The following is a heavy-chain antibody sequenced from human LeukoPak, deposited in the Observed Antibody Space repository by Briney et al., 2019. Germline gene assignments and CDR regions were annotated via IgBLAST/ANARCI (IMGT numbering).Heavy chain of an antibody. CDR3: ARGLSLVTPADY. CDR2: IYYSGST. CDR1: GGSISSYY. V-gene: IGHV4-59*01. D-gene: IGHD4-23*01. Sequence: SETLSLTCTVSGGSISSYYWSWIRQPPGKGLEWIGYIYYSGSTNYNPSLKSRVTISVDTSKNQFSLKLSSVTAADTAVYYCARGLSLVTPADYWGQGTLVTVSS. J-gene: IGHJ4*02.